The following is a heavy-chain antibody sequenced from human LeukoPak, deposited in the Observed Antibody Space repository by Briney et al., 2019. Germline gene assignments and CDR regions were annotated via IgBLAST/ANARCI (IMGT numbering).Heavy chain of an antibody. CDR1: GGSISSGDYY. V-gene: IGHV4-30-4*08. D-gene: IGHD3-3*01. J-gene: IGHJ3*02. CDR3: ARAMYYDFWSGYSGAFDI. CDR2: IYYSGST. Sequence: SETLSLTCTVSGGSISSGDYYWSWIRRPPGKGLEWIVYIYYSGSTYYNPSLKSRVTISVDTSKNQFSLKLSSVTAADTAVYYCARAMYYDFWSGYSGAFDIWGQGTMVTVSS.